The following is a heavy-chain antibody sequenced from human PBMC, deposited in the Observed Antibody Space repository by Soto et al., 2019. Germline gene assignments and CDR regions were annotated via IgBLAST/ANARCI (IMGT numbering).Heavy chain of an antibody. J-gene: IGHJ5*02. Sequence: SETLSLTCTVSGGSISSYYWSWIRQPPGKGLEWIGYIYYSGSTNYNPSLKSRVTISVDTSKNQFSLKLSSVTAADTAVYYCARVLEGADTAMVWFDPWGQGTLVTVSS. CDR1: GGSISSYY. V-gene: IGHV4-59*01. CDR3: ARVLEGADTAMVWFDP. CDR2: IYYSGST. D-gene: IGHD5-18*01.